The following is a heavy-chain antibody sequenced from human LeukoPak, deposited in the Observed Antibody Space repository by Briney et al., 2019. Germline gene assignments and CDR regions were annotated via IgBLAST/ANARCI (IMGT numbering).Heavy chain of an antibody. CDR2: INCKGHGS. D-gene: IGHD4-11*01. J-gene: IGHJ4*02. V-gene: IGHV3-23*01. Sequence: GGSVRLSCAAAGFAFNSHAMAWVRPAPGKGLEGISLINCKGHGSFFVDSVKGRFTHSRHFFKNALFLEMSSLRAEDTAVYFCAKIRFLQACPHFDLWGQGALITVSS. CDR3: AKIRFLQACPHFDL. CDR1: GFAFNSHA.